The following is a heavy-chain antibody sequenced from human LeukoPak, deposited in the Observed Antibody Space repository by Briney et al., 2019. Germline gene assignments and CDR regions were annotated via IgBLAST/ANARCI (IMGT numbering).Heavy chain of an antibody. CDR3: ARLLNYDSSGTSAEYFQH. Sequence: GGSLRLSCAASGFTFSSYWMSWVRQAPGKGLEWVANIKQDGSEKYYVDSVKGRFTISRDNAKNSLYLQMNSLRAEDTAAYYCARLLNYDSSGTSAEYFQHWGQGTLVTVSS. CDR1: GFTFSSYW. CDR2: IKQDGSEK. J-gene: IGHJ1*01. V-gene: IGHV3-7*01. D-gene: IGHD3-22*01.